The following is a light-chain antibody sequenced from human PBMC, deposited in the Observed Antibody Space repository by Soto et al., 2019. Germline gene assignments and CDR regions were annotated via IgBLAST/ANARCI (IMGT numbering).Light chain of an antibody. J-gene: IGKJ2*01. Sequence: DVQMTQSPSSLSASVGDRVTITCRASQGIRDALGWYQQKPGKVPKRLIYSASSLQNGVPSRFSGSGSETVFTLTSSSLQTEDFATYFCLQHSDYPFTFGQGTRLEI. CDR1: QGIRDA. CDR3: LQHSDYPFT. CDR2: SAS. V-gene: IGKV1-17*01.